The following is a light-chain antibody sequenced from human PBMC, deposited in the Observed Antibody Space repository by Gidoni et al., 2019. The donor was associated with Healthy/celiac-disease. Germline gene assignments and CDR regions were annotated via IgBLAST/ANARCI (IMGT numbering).Light chain of an antibody. Sequence: DIQLTQSPSFLSASVGDRVTITCRASQSISSYLDWYQQKPGKAPKLLIYAASTLQSGVPSRFSGSGSGTEFTLTISSLQPEDFATYYCQQLNSYPRTFGQGTKVEIK. V-gene: IGKV1-9*01. CDR2: AAS. CDR3: QQLNSYPRT. CDR1: QSISSY. J-gene: IGKJ1*01.